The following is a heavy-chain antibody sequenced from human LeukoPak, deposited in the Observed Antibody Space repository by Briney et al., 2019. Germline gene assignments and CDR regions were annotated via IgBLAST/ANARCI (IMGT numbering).Heavy chain of an antibody. Sequence: ASVKVSCKASGYTFTTYDINWVRQAPGQGLEWMGWMNSISGNTGYAQKFQGRVTMTRDTSISTAYMELSSLTSEDTGVYYCARAMFYYDSSGYYAWFDPWGQGTQVTVSS. CDR2: MNSISGNT. CDR1: GYTFTTYD. D-gene: IGHD3-22*01. CDR3: ARAMFYYDSSGYYAWFDP. J-gene: IGHJ5*02. V-gene: IGHV1-8*01.